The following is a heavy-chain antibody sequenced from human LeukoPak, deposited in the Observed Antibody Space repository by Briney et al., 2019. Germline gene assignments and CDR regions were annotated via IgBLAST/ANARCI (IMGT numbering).Heavy chain of an antibody. CDR2: IYYSGDT. J-gene: IGHJ4*02. V-gene: IGHV4-39*01. D-gene: IGHD2-15*01. CDR1: GGSISSSSYY. Sequence: SETLSLTCTVSGGSISSSSYYWGWIRQPPGKGLEWIGSIYYSGDTYYNPSLKSRVTISVDTSKNQFSLKLSSVTVADTAVYYCASPPVVVAAPWTLDVWGQGTLVTVSS. CDR3: ASPPVVVAAPWTLDV.